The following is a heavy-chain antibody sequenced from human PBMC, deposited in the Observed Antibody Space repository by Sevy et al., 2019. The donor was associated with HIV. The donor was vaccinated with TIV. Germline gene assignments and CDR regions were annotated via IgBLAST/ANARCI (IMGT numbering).Heavy chain of an antibody. CDR3: ARAKPSRIAAAGTGGYFDY. V-gene: IGHV4-61*01. CDR2: IYYSGST. D-gene: IGHD6-13*01. CDR1: GGSVSSGSYY. J-gene: IGHJ4*02. Sequence: SETPSLTCTVSGGSVSSGSYYWSWIRQPPGKGLEWIGYIYYSGSTNYNPSLKSRVTISVDTSKNQFSLKLSSVTAADTAVYYCARAKPSRIAAAGTGGYFDYWGQGTLVTVSS.